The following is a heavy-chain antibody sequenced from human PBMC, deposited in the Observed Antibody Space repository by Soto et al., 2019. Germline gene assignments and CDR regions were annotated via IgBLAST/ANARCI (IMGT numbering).Heavy chain of an antibody. CDR2: IKSKTYGGTV. Sequence: EVRLVESGGALVKPGESLRLSCVASGFTFTNAWINWVRQAPGKGLEWVGRIKSKTYGGTVDYAAPVKGRFTISRDDSENTLYLQMSSLKTEDTAVYYCVTLPYNSNFDFWGQGTLVTVSS. CDR3: VTLPYNSNFDF. CDR1: GFTFTNAW. V-gene: IGHV3-15*02. J-gene: IGHJ4*02. D-gene: IGHD6-13*01.